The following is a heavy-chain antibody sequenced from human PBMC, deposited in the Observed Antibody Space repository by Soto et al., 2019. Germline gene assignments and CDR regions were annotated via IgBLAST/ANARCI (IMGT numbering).Heavy chain of an antibody. D-gene: IGHD3-10*01. Sequence: QVQLQESGPGLVKPSQTLSLTCTVSGGSISSGDYYWSWIRQPPGKGLEWIGYIYYSGSTYYNPSLQSRVTISANTSTHQYCPQLSSVTAADTAVHYCVRVQGSGFLVSWGQVTLVTVSS. V-gene: IGHV4-30-4*01. CDR3: VRVQGSGFLVS. J-gene: IGHJ4*02. CDR1: GGSISSGDYY. CDR2: IYYSGST.